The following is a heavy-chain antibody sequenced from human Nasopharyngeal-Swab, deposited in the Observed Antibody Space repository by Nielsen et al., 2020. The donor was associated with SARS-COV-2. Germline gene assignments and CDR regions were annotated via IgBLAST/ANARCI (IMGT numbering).Heavy chain of an antibody. D-gene: IGHD3-10*01. CDR2: INPSGGST. CDR1: GYTFTSYY. J-gene: IGHJ6*02. V-gene: IGHV1-46*01. CDR3: ARDEEYYGSGRRGMDV. Sequence: ASVKVSCKASGYTFTSYYMHRVRQAPGQGLEWMGIINPSGGSTSYAQKFQGRVTMTRDTSTSTVYMELSSLRSEDTAVYYCARDEEYYGSGRRGMDVWGQGTTVTVSS.